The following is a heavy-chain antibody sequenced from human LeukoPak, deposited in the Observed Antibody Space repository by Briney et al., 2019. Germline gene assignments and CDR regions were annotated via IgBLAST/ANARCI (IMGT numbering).Heavy chain of an antibody. Sequence: SETLSLTCTVSGGSISSYYWSWIRQPPGKGLEWIGYIYYSGSTNYNPSLKSRVTISVDTSKNQFSLMLSSVTAADTAVYYCARVGAYYDSSGYYYYFDYWGQGTLVTVSS. CDR2: IYYSGST. CDR3: ARVGAYYDSSGYYYYFDY. J-gene: IGHJ4*02. CDR1: GGSISSYY. D-gene: IGHD3-22*01. V-gene: IGHV4-59*01.